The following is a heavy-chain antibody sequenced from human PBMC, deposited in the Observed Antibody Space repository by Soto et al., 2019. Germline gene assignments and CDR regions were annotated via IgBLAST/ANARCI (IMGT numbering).Heavy chain of an antibody. CDR3: AKDLGSQQNYGNFDY. Sequence: GGSLRLSCAASGFTFSSYAMSWVRQAPGKGLEWVAGISYDGNNKYYADSVKGRFTISRDNSKNTLYLQMNSLRAEDSAVFYCAKDLGSQQNYGNFDYWGQGTLVTVSS. J-gene: IGHJ4*02. CDR2: ISYDGNNK. D-gene: IGHD4-17*01. V-gene: IGHV3-30*18. CDR1: GFTFSSYA.